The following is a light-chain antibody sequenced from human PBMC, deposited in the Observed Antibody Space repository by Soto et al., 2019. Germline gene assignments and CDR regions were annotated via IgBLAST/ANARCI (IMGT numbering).Light chain of an antibody. CDR2: DAS. J-gene: IGKJ2*01. CDR3: QPYDNQMYT. Sequence: DIQMTQSPSSLSASVGDRVTITCQASQDISNYLNWYQQKPGKAPKLLIYDASNLETGVPSRFSGSGSGTDFTFTISSLEPEDIATYYCQPYDNQMYTFGQGTKLEIQ. CDR1: QDISNY. V-gene: IGKV1-33*01.